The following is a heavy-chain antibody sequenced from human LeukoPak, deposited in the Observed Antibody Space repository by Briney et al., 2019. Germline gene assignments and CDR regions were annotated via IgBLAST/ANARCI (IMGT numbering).Heavy chain of an antibody. Sequence: GGSLRLSCAASGFTFSSYAMSWVRQAPGKGLEWGSAISGSGGSTYYADSVKGRFTISRDNSKNTLYLQMNSLRVEDTAVYYCARDSLGIAAAGSSSSAADYWGQGTLVTVSS. CDR2: ISGSGGST. V-gene: IGHV3-23*01. D-gene: IGHD6-13*01. CDR3: ARDSLGIAAAGSSSSAADY. J-gene: IGHJ4*02. CDR1: GFTFSSYA.